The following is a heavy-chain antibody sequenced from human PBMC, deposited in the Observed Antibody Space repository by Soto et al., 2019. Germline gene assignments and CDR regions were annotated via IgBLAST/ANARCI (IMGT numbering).Heavy chain of an antibody. CDR3: ARGGSNLVGLDY. Sequence: QVQLVESGGGVVQPGRSLRLSCAASGFTFSSYGMHWVRQAPGKGLEWVAVIWYDGSNKYYADSVKGRFTISRDNSKNTLDLQMNSLRAEDTAVCYCARGGSNLVGLDYWGQGALVTVSS. J-gene: IGHJ4*02. CDR2: IWYDGSNK. V-gene: IGHV3-33*01. CDR1: GFTFSSYG. D-gene: IGHD6-13*01.